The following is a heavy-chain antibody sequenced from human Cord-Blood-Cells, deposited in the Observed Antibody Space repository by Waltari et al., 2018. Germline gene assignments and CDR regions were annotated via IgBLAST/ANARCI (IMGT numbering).Heavy chain of an antibody. J-gene: IGHJ4*02. CDR3: ARGVDGWVGAVDY. CDR2: MKPNSGKA. D-gene: IGHD1-26*01. V-gene: IGHV1-8*01. Sequence: QVQLVQSGAEVKKPGASVKVSCKASGYTFTSYDINWVRQATGQGLEGMGWMKPNSGKAGHEQKVQGRVTMTRNTSRRPAYMELHSLRSEDTAVYYCARGVDGWVGAVDYWGQGTLVTVSS. CDR1: GYTFTSYD.